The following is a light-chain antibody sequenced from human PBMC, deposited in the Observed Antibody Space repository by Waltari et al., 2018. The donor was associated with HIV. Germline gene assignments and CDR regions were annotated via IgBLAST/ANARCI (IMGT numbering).Light chain of an antibody. CDR3: QQRNMWPPGGPT. V-gene: IGKV3-11*01. J-gene: IGKJ5*01. CDR2: DAS. CDR1: QSVHSY. Sequence: EIVLTQSPATLSLSPGETATLSCRTSQSVHSYLAWYQQKPGEAPRLLSYDASTRAPGIPARFSGSGSPTDFTLTISGLEPEDIGVYYCQQRNMWPPGGPTFGQGTQLEMK.